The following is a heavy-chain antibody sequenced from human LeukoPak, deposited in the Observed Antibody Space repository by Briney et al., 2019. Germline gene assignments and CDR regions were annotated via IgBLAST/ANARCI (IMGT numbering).Heavy chain of an antibody. CDR3: ARLRYFDWLPSAYYFDY. J-gene: IGHJ4*02. D-gene: IGHD3-9*01. Sequence: SETLSLTCTVSGGSISSSSYYWSWIRQPPGKGLEWIGYIYYSGSTNYNPSLKSRVTISVDTSKNQFSLKLSSVTAADTAVYYCARLRYFDWLPSAYYFDYWGQGTLVTVSS. V-gene: IGHV4-61*01. CDR2: IYYSGST. CDR1: GGSISSSSYY.